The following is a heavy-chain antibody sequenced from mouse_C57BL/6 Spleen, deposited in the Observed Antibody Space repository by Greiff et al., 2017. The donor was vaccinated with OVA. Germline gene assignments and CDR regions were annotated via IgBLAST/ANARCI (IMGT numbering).Heavy chain of an antibody. D-gene: IGHD1-1*01. CDR3: ALYYYGSSGY. V-gene: IGHV1-18*01. CDR1: GYTFTDYN. Sequence: DVKLQESGPELVKPGASVKIPCKASGYTFTDYNMAWVKQSHGKSLEWIGDINPNNGGTIYNQKFKGKATLTVDKSSSTAYMELRSLTSEDTAVYYCALYYYGSSGYWGQGTTLTVSS. J-gene: IGHJ2*01. CDR2: INPNNGGT.